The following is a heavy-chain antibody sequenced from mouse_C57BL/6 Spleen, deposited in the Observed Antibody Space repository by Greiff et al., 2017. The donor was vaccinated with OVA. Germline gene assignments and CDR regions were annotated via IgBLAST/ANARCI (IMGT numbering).Heavy chain of an antibody. CDR3: ARSTVVAPYFDV. CDR2: IYPSDSET. Sequence: QVQLQQPGAELVRPGSSVKLSCTASGYTFTSYWMDWVKQRPGQGLEWIGNIYPSDSETHYNQKFKDKATLTVDKSSSTAYMQLSSLTSEDSAVYYCARSTVVAPYFDVWGTGTTVTVSS. V-gene: IGHV1-61*01. CDR1: GYTFTSYW. J-gene: IGHJ1*03. D-gene: IGHD1-1*01.